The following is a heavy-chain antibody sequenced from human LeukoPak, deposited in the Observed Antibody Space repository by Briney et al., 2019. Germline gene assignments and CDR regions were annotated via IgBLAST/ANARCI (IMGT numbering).Heavy chain of an antibody. CDR2: INHSGST. J-gene: IGHJ4*02. D-gene: IGHD3-22*01. V-gene: IGHV4-34*01. Sequence: PSETLPLTCAVYGGSFSGYDGCWIRQPPGKGLEWIGEINHSGSTNYNPSPKSRVTISVDTYKTQFSLKLRSVTAADTAVYYCARSSIVAVLYYWGQGTLVTVSS. CDR1: GGSFSGYD. CDR3: ARSSIVAVLYY.